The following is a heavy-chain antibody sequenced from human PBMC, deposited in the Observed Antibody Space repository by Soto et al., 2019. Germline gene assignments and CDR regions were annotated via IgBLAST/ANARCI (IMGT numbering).Heavy chain of an antibody. CDR3: AGGVPICGGDCSTGYYYYYMDV. CDR1: GGSFSGYY. Sequence: QVQLQQWGAGLLKPSETLSLTCAVYGGSFSGYYWSWIRQPPGKGLEWIGEINHSGSTNYNPSLKSRVTISVDTSKNQFSLKLSSVTAADTAVYYRAGGVPICGGDCSTGYYYYYMDVWGKGTTVTVSS. V-gene: IGHV4-34*01. CDR2: INHSGST. D-gene: IGHD2-21*01. J-gene: IGHJ6*03.